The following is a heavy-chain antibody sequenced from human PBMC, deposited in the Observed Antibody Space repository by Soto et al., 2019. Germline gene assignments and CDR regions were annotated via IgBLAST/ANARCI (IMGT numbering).Heavy chain of an antibody. Sequence: SETLSLTCAVSGVSIRNSHSFWGWIRQPPGKGLEFIANVYYSGGAHYNPSFKSRVTISVDTATNQVSLRMSSVTAADTAVYFCGRVVEGATRHTDFDSWGQGTLVTVSS. V-gene: IGHV4-39*01. CDR2: VYYSGGA. CDR3: GRVVEGATRHTDFDS. CDR1: GVSIRNSHSF. D-gene: IGHD2-21*01. J-gene: IGHJ5*01.